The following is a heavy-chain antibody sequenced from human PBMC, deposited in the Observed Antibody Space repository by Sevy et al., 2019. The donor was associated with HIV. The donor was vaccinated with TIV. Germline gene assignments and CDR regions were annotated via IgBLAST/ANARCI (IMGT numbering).Heavy chain of an antibody. Sequence: ASVKVSCKASGYTFTGYYMHWVRQAPGQGLEWMGWINPNSGGTNYAQKFQGRVTMTRDTSISTAYMELSRLRSDDTAVYYCARDLGYSYGPSYYGMDVRGQGTTVTVSS. D-gene: IGHD5-18*01. CDR3: ARDLGYSYGPSYYGMDV. CDR1: GYTFTGYY. CDR2: INPNSGGT. V-gene: IGHV1-2*02. J-gene: IGHJ6*02.